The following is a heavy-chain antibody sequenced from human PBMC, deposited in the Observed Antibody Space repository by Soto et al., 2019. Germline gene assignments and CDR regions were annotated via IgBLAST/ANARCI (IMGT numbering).Heavy chain of an antibody. V-gene: IGHV4-39*01. D-gene: IGHD6-13*01. J-gene: IGHJ4*02. Sequence: QLQLQESGPGLVKPSETLSLTCTVSGGSVNTYYWGWIRQPPGKGLEWIASIYYSGSTYYNPSLKRRVIISVDTSKNPFSLKLNSVTAADTAVYYCARRRGVGGSWFFDYWGQGTLVTVSS. CDR3: ARRRGVGGSWFFDY. CDR2: IYYSGST. CDR1: GGSVNTYY.